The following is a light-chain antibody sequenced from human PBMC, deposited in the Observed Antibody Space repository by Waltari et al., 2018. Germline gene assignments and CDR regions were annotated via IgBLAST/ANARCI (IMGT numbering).Light chain of an antibody. Sequence: QSALTQPASVSGSPGQSLTISCTGTSSDVGGYNLVSWYQQHPGKAPKLMIYEGSKRPSGVSTRFSGSKSGNTASLTISGLQAEDEADYYCCSYAGSRTFYVFGTGTKVTVL. V-gene: IGLV2-23*03. CDR1: SSDVGGYNL. CDR3: CSYAGSRTFYV. J-gene: IGLJ1*01. CDR2: EGS.